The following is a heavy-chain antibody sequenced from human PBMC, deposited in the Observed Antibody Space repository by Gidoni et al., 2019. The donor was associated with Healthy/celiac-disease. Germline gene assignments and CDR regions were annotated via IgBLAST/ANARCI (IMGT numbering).Heavy chain of an antibody. D-gene: IGHD4-17*01. V-gene: IGHV3-23*04. J-gene: IGHJ4*02. Sequence: EVQLVEYGGGWVQPGGSLGLSCAASGLPFSSYAMRWVRPAPGKGLAWVSALSGSGGSTYYAASVKGRFTLSRDHSKNTLYLQMNSLRAEDTAVYYCAKETTVVTYFDYWGQGTLVTVSS. CDR2: LSGSGGST. CDR3: AKETTVVTYFDY. CDR1: GLPFSSYA.